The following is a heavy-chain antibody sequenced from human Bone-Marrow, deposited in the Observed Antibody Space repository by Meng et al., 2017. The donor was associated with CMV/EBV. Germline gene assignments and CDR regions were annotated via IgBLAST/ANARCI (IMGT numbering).Heavy chain of an antibody. CDR1: GFTFSSYG. Sequence: GESLKISCAASGFTFSSYGMHWVRQAPGKGLEWVAFIRYDGSNKYYADSVKGRFTISRDNSKNTLYLQMNSLRAEDTAVYYCAKGRFTMVRGVLAYWGQGTRVTVSS. CDR2: IRYDGSNK. J-gene: IGHJ4*02. D-gene: IGHD3-10*01. V-gene: IGHV3-30*02. CDR3: AKGRFTMVRGVLAY.